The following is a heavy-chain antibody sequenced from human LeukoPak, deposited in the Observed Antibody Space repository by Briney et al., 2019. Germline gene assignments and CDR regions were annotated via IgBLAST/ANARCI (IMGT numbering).Heavy chain of an antibody. J-gene: IGHJ4*02. Sequence: SGGSLRLSCAASGFTFSSYAMSWVRQAPGKGLEWVSAITGSGGSTYYADSVKGRFTISRDNSKNKLYLQMSSLRAEDTAVYYCAKDYSLEWLFGDNWGQGTLVTVSS. CDR1: GFTFSSYA. CDR3: AKDYSLEWLFGDN. V-gene: IGHV3-23*01. CDR2: ITGSGGST. D-gene: IGHD3-3*01.